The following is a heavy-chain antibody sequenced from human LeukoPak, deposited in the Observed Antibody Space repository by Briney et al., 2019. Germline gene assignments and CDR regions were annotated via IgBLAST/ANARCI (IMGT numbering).Heavy chain of an antibody. CDR1: GYSFTNYG. J-gene: IGHJ6*03. D-gene: IGHD1-26*01. CDR3: AKDSKIVGATFRSYHYMDV. CDR2: ISGYNSKP. V-gene: IGHV1-18*01. Sequence: ASVKVSCKTSGYSFTNYGITWVRQAPGQGLEWMGWISGYNSKPFYAQNFQGRVTMTTDTSTSTVYMEVRSLRAEDTAVYYCAKDSKIVGATFRSYHYMDVWGKGTAVTVSS.